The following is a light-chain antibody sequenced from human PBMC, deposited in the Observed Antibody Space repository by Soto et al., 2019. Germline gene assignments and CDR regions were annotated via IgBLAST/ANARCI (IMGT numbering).Light chain of an antibody. V-gene: IGKV1-39*01. CDR3: HQSHSSPYS. J-gene: IGKJ2*03. Sequence: DIQMTQSPSSLSASVGDRVTISCRASQTIANYLNWYQHKPGNAPKLLIYAASSLQTGVPSRFSGRGSGTDFTLTINSLQPEDFATYFFHQSHSSPYSFGQGTRLEIK. CDR1: QTIANY. CDR2: AAS.